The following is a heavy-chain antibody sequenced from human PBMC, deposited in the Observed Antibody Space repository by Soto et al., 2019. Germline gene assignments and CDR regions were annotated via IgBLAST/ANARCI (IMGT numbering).Heavy chain of an antibody. Sequence: PGGSLRLSSAASGFTFSSFGMHWVRQAPGKGLEWVAVIWYDGSNKYYADSVKGRFTISRDNSKNTLYLQMNSLRAEDKAVYYWARERSGWYYFDYWGQETLVTVSS. CDR1: GFTFSSFG. CDR3: ARERSGWYYFDY. CDR2: IWYDGSNK. V-gene: IGHV3-33*08. J-gene: IGHJ4*02. D-gene: IGHD6-19*01.